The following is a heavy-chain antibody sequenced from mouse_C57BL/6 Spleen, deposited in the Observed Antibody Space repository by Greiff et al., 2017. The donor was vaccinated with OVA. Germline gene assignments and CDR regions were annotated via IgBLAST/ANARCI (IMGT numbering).Heavy chain of an antibody. V-gene: IGHV1-55*01. CDR2: IYPGSGST. CDR3: ARDGNYGFGFDD. J-gene: IGHJ2*01. D-gene: IGHD2-1*01. Sequence: QVQLQQPGAELVKPGASVKMSCKASGYTFTSYWITWVKQRPGQGLEWIGDIYPGSGSTNYNEQFKSKATLTVDTSSSTAYMQLSSLPSEDSAVYYCARDGNYGFGFDDWGQGTTLTVSS. CDR1: GYTFTSYW.